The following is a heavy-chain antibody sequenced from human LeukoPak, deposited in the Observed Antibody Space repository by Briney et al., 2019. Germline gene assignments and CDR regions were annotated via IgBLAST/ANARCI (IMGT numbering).Heavy chain of an antibody. J-gene: IGHJ4*02. CDR2: ISGGGDFT. V-gene: IGHV3-23*01. Sequence: PGGSLRLSCAASGFPFSSYAMSWVRQASGKGLEWVSSISGGGDFTYYVDSVKGRFTISRDNSKNTLYFQMNTPRAEDAAVYSCASTFYGDSPPYWGQGTLVTASS. D-gene: IGHD4-17*01. CDR1: GFPFSSYA. CDR3: ASTFYGDSPPY.